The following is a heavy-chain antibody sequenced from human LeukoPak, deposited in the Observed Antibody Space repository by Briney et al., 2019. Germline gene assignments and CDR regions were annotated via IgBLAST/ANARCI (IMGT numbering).Heavy chain of an antibody. Sequence: PSETLSLTCAVYGGSFSDYSWSWIRQPPGKGLEWIGEIDHSGSTSYNPSLKSRLTISVDTSKKQFSLKPNSVTAADTAVYYCATRLPTDYWGQGTLVTVSS. CDR2: IDHSGST. V-gene: IGHV4-34*01. CDR1: GGSFSDYS. J-gene: IGHJ4*02. CDR3: ATRLPTDY. D-gene: IGHD5-12*01.